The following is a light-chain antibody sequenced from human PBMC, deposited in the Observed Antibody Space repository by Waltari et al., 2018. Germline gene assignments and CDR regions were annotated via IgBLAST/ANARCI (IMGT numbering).Light chain of an antibody. J-gene: IGLJ2*01. CDR1: ISNIGTGY. CDR2: RSN. Sequence: QSVLTQPPPASGAPGQRVTLSCPGSISNIGTGYVCWYMQFRGMAPKLLIDRSNQRPSGVPARISGSKSGISASLAITGLRAEDEGVYFCEAWDDNLGVVFGGGTKLTVL. CDR3: EAWDDNLGVV. V-gene: IGLV1-47*01.